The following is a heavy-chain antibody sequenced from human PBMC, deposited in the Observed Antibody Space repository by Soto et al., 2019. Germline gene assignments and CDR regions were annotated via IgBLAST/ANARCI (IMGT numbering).Heavy chain of an antibody. CDR3: ARHAVCSTTVFLHWFVP. J-gene: IGHJ5*02. CDR2: TYPGYSDT. V-gene: IGHV5-51*01. Sequence: GESLKISCKGSGYSFTHYWIGWVRQMPGKGLEWMGSTYPGYSDTRYSPSFQCQVTISVDKSINTAYLQRSSLKASDTAMYYCARHAVCSTTVFLHWFVPLGQGTLLAVFS. D-gene: IGHD2-2*01. CDR1: GYSFTHYW.